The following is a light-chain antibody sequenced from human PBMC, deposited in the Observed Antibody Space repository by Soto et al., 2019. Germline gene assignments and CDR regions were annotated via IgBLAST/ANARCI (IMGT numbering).Light chain of an antibody. J-gene: IGKJ4*01. CDR1: QTISID. V-gene: IGKV1-39*01. Sequence: DTQMTQSPPSLSPSVGDRVTITSRASQTISIDLNWYQQKPGKVPTLLISATSNLQSGVPSRFVGSGSGTDFTLTSSSLQPEDFATYYCQQSHCTPTFGGGTKVEIK. CDR2: ATS. CDR3: QQSHCTPT.